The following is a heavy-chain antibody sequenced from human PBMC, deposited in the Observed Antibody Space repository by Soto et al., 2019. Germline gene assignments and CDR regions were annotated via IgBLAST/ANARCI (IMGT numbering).Heavy chain of an antibody. V-gene: IGHV3-15*01. J-gene: IGHJ4*02. Sequence: EVQLVESGGGLVKPGESLRLSCTASGFTFNYAWMSWVRQAPGKGLEWVARIRTKTDDEATDYAAPVKGRFSVSRDDSKNTVHQQMNSLKTEDTAVYYCAKGAPTGTFFDYWGQGILVTVSS. CDR1: GFTFNYAW. CDR2: IRTKTDDEAT. D-gene: IGHD3-10*01. CDR3: AKGAPTGTFFDY.